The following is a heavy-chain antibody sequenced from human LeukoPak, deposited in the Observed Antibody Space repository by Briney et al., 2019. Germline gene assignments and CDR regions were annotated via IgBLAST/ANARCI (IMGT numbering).Heavy chain of an antibody. CDR1: GGSISSSSYY. J-gene: IGHJ6*03. Sequence: SETLSLTCTVSGGSISSSSYYWGWIRQPPGKGLEWIGSIYYSGSTYYNPSLESRVTISVDTSKNQFSLKLSSVTAADTAVYYCARLGGSPPYYYYYMDVWGKGTTVTVSS. CDR2: IYYSGST. V-gene: IGHV4-39*01. D-gene: IGHD1-26*01. CDR3: ARLGGSPPYYYYYMDV.